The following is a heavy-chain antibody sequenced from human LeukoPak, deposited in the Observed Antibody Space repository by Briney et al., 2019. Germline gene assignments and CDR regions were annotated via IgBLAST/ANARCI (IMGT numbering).Heavy chain of an antibody. CDR1: GGSISSSSYY. Sequence: SETLSLTCTVSGGSISSSSYYWGWIRQPPGKGLEWIGSIYYSGSTYYNPSLKSRVTISVDTSKNQFSLKLSSVTAADTAVYYCASYGSETWSLDYWGQGTLVTVSS. D-gene: IGHD3-10*01. CDR3: ASYGSETWSLDY. V-gene: IGHV4-39*07. CDR2: IYYSGST. J-gene: IGHJ4*02.